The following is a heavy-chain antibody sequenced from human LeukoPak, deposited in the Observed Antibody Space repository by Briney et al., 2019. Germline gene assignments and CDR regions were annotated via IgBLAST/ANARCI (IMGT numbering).Heavy chain of an antibody. Sequence: SETLSLTCTVSGGSISSSSYYWGWIRQPPGKGLEWIGSIYYGGSTNYNPSLKSRVTISVDTSKNQFSLKLSSVTAADTAVYYCARDLSVYWLNLLDPNWFDPWGQGTLVTVSS. D-gene: IGHD3-9*01. J-gene: IGHJ5*02. V-gene: IGHV4-39*07. CDR1: GGSISSSSYY. CDR3: ARDLSVYWLNLLDPNWFDP. CDR2: IYYGGST.